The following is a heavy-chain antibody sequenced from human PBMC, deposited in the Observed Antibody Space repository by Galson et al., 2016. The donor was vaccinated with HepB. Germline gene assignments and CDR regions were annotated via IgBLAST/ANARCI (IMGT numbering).Heavy chain of an antibody. V-gene: IGHV3-11*01. CDR2: ISSSGSSI. CDR3: ARDPLALVVPSGIT. CDR1: GFTFSDYY. D-gene: IGHD2-2*01. Sequence: SLRLSCAASGFTFSDYYMSWIRQAPGKGLEWISYISSSGSSIDCADSVKGRFTISRDNAKDSLYLQMNSLRADDTAMYYCARDPLALVVPSGITWGQGTLVSVSS. J-gene: IGHJ4*02.